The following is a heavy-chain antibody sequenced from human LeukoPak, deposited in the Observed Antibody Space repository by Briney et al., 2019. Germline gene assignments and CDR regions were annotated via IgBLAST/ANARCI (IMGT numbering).Heavy chain of an antibody. CDR1: GFTFSNYW. CDR3: ASGSHMDV. J-gene: IGHJ6*03. V-gene: IGHV3-7*01. CDR2: IKQDESEK. Sequence: GGSLRLSCAASGFTFSNYWMTWVRQAPGKGLEWVANIKQDESEKYYVDSVKGRFTISRDNARNSLHLQMNSLRAEDTAVYYCASGSHMDVWGKGTTVTISS.